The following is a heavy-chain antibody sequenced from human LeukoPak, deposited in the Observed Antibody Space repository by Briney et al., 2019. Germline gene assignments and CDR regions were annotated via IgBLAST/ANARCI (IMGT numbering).Heavy chain of an antibody. J-gene: IGHJ3*02. CDR1: GGSISSNKW. CDR3: ARAAGGQRDAFDI. D-gene: IGHD3-16*01. CDR2: VVHSGST. V-gene: IGHV4-4*02. Sequence: SGTLSLICAVSGGSISSNKWWSWLRQAPGKGLEWLGEVVHSGSTYYNPSLKSRVTISVDTSKNQFSLKLSSVTAADTAVYYCARAAGGQRDAFDIWGQGTMVTVSS.